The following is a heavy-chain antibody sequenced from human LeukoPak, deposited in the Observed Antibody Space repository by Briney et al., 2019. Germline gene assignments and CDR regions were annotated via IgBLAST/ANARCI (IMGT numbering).Heavy chain of an antibody. J-gene: IGHJ4*02. D-gene: IGHD3-10*02. CDR2: ISYDGSNK. CDR3: ARDRDIDPYFRNNFYY. V-gene: IGHV3-30*04. CDR1: GFTFSSYA. Sequence: GRSLRLSCAASGFTFSSYAMHWVRQAPGKGLEWVAVISYDGSNKYYADSVKGRFTISRDNSKNTLYLQMNSLRAEDTAVYYCARDRDIDPYFRNNFYYWGQGTLVTVSS.